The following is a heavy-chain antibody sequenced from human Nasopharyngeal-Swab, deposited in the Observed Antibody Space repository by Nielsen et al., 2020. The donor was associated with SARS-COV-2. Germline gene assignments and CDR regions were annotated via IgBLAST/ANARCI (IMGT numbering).Heavy chain of an antibody. CDR1: GFTFSDYW. Sequence: GESLKISCAASGFTFSDYWIHWVRQAPGAGLVWVSRVNTDGSSPSYADSVRGRFTISGDNAQNMVYAQLSNLRVEDTAVYYCVRAGYSGSYGGFDLWGQGALVTVSS. J-gene: IGHJ4*02. CDR2: VNTDGSSP. V-gene: IGHV3-74*01. CDR3: VRAGYSGSYGGFDL. D-gene: IGHD1-26*01.